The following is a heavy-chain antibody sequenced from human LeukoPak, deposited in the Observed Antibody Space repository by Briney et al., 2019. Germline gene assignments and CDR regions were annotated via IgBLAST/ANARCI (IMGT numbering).Heavy chain of an antibody. CDR3: ASFYYGSGSYYNGGY. CDR1: GYSISSGYY. J-gene: IGHJ4*02. D-gene: IGHD3-10*01. CDR2: IYHSGST. Sequence: SETLSLTCTVSGYSISSGYYWGWIRQPPGKGLEWIGTIYHSGSTYYNPSLKSRVTISVDTSKNQFSLKLSSVTAADTAVYYCASFYYGSGSYYNGGYWGQGTLVTVSS. V-gene: IGHV4-38-2*02.